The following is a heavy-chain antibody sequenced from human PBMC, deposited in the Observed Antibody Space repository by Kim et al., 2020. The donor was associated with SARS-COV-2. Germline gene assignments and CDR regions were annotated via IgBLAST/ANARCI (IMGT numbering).Heavy chain of an antibody. Sequence: DSVKGRFTIARDNSKNTLYLQMNSLRPEDTAAYYCAKGDCTSTSCYTIDYWGRGTLVTVSS. V-gene: IGHV3-23*01. D-gene: IGHD2-2*02. J-gene: IGHJ4*02. CDR3: AKGDCTSTSCYTIDY.